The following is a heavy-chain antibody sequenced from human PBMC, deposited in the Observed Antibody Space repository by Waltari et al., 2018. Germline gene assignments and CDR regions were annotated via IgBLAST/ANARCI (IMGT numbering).Heavy chain of an antibody. V-gene: IGHV1-69*04. CDR1: GGTFSSYA. CDR2: IIPILGIA. Sequence: QVQLVQSGAEVKKPGSSVKVSCKASGGTFSSYAISWVRQAPGQGLEWMGGIIPILGIANYAQKFQGRVTITADESTSPAYMELSSLRSEDTAVYYCARGGDIVVVVAATDDAFDIWGQGTMVTVSS. CDR3: ARGGDIVVVVAATDDAFDI. J-gene: IGHJ3*02. D-gene: IGHD2-15*01.